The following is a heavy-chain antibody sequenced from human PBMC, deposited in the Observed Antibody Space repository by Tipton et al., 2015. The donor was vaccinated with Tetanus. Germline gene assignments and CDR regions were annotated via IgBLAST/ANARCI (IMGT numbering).Heavy chain of an antibody. Sequence: TLSLTCSVSGGSVNSGTYYWSWIRQPPGKGLEWIGEITPRGSSSYNPSLKSRVNMSVDTSKKDFSVRLGSVTAADTAVYYCARLREIVSRSGWAFDYWGQGILVTVSS. V-gene: IGHV4-39*02. CDR2: ITPRGSS. CDR1: GGSVNSGTYY. J-gene: IGHJ4*02. D-gene: IGHD3-10*01. CDR3: ARLREIVSRSGWAFDY.